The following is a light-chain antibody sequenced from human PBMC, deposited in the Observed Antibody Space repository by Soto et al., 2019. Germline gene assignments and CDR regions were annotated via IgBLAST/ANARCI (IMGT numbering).Light chain of an antibody. V-gene: IGLV2-23*02. Sequence: QSALTQPASVSGSPGQPITISCTGTSSDVGNYNLVSWYQQHPGKAPKLMIYEVSKRPSGVSDRFSGSKSGNTASLTISGLQAEDEADDYCCSYTGSRIYYVFGTGTKLTVL. CDR1: SSDVGNYNL. CDR3: CSYTGSRIYYV. J-gene: IGLJ1*01. CDR2: EVS.